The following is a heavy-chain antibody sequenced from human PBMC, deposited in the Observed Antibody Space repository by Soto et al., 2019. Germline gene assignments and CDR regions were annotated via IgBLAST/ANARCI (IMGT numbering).Heavy chain of an antibody. J-gene: IGHJ4*02. CDR3: AKGTHSGSFDY. Sequence: PGGSLRLSCAASGFTFSSYGMHWVRQAPGKGLEWVAVISYDGSNKYYADSVKGRFTISRDNSKNTLYLQMNSLRAEDTAVYYCAKGTHSGSFDYWGQGTLVTVSS. CDR2: ISYDGSNK. D-gene: IGHD3-22*01. CDR1: GFTFSSYG. V-gene: IGHV3-30*18.